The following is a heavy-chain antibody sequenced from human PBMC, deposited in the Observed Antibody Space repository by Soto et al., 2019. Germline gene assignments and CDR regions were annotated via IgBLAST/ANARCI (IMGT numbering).Heavy chain of an antibody. V-gene: IGHV5-51*01. Sequence: GESLKISCKGSGYSFTSYWIGWVRQMPGKGLEWMGIIYPGDSDTRYSPSFQGQVTISADKSISTAYLQWSSLKASDTAMYYCASPELGYCSGGSCYTHWGQGTLVTVSS. J-gene: IGHJ4*02. CDR1: GYSFTSYW. CDR2: IYPGDSDT. D-gene: IGHD2-15*01. CDR3: ASPELGYCSGGSCYTH.